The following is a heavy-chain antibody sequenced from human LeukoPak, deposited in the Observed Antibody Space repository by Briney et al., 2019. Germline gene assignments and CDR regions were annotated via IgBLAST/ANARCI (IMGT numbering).Heavy chain of an antibody. Sequence: ASVKVSYKVSGYTLTELSMHWVRQAPGKGLEWMGGFDPEDGETIYAQKFQSRVTMTEDTSTDTAYMELSSLRSEDTAVYYCATVWGSGYYFDYWGQGTLVTVSS. CDR1: GYTLTELS. CDR3: ATVWGSGYYFDY. J-gene: IGHJ4*02. V-gene: IGHV1-24*01. D-gene: IGHD7-27*01. CDR2: FDPEDGET.